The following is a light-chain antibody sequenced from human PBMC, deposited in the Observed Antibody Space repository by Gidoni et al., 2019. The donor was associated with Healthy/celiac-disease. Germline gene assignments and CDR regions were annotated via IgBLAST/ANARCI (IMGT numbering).Light chain of an antibody. Sequence: DIQMTHSPSSLSASVGDRVTITCQASQDISNYLNWYQQKPGKAPKLLIYDASNLETGVPSRFSGSGSGTDFTFTISSLQPEDIATYYCQQYDNRPYTFGQXTKLEIK. CDR3: QQYDNRPYT. CDR1: QDISNY. V-gene: IGKV1-33*01. J-gene: IGKJ2*01. CDR2: DAS.